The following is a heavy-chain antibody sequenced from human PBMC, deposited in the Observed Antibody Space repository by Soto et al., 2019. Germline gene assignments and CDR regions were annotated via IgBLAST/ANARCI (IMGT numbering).Heavy chain of an antibody. Sequence: ASVKFSCKASGYTFTNYAVHWLRQARGQRLEWMGLINAGDGSTKYSRNFQGRVTITRDTSASTAYMELSSLRSEDTAVYYCVRDGAVAGNINFDFWGPGTLVTVSS. D-gene: IGHD6-19*01. CDR1: GYTFTNYA. J-gene: IGHJ4*02. V-gene: IGHV1-3*01. CDR2: INAGDGST. CDR3: VRDGAVAGNINFDF.